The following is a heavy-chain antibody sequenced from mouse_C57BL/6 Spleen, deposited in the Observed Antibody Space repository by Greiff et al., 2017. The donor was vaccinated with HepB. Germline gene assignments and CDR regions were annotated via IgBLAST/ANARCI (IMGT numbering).Heavy chain of an antibody. CDR1: GYTFTSYW. Sequence: VQLQQSGAELVMPGASVKLSCKASGYTFTSYWMHWVKQRPGQGLEWIGEIDPSDSYTNYNQKFKGKSTLTVDKSSSTAYMQLSSLTSEDSAVYYCARKGNYGSSSWYFDVWGTGTTVTVSS. V-gene: IGHV1-69*01. CDR2: IDPSDSYT. J-gene: IGHJ1*03. D-gene: IGHD1-1*01. CDR3: ARKGNYGSSSWYFDV.